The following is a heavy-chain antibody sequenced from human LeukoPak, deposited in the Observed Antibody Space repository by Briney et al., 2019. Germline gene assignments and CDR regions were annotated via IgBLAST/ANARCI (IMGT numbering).Heavy chain of an antibody. D-gene: IGHD1-7*01. J-gene: IGHJ4*02. CDR2: TYYRSKWYN. CDR3: ARDSWNRYWNYHNF. Sequence: SQTLSLTCAISGDSVSSNSAAWNWIRQSPSRGLEWLGRTYYRSKWYNDYAVSVKSRIGINADTSNNQFSLQLNSVTPKDTAVYYCARDSWNRYWNYHNFWGQGTLVTVSS. CDR1: GDSVSSNSAA. V-gene: IGHV6-1*01.